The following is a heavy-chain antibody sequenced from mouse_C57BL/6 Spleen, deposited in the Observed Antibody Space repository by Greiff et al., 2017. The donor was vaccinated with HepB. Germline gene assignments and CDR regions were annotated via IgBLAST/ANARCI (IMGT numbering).Heavy chain of an antibody. D-gene: IGHD2-4*01. CDR2: IDPSDSYT. CDR3: ARWGYYDPRVLAY. J-gene: IGHJ3*01. V-gene: IGHV1-69*01. Sequence: QVHVKQPGAELVMPGASVKLSCKASGYTFTSYWMHWVKQRPGQGLEWIGEIDPSDSYTNYNQKFKGKSTLAVDKSSSTAYMQLSSLTSEDSAVYYCARWGYYDPRVLAYWGQGTLVTVSA. CDR1: GYTFTSYW.